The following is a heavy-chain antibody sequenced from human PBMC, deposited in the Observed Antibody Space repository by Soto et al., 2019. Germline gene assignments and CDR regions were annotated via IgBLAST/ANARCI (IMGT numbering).Heavy chain of an antibody. J-gene: IGHJ6*02. CDR3: ARGSTMTLYGLDV. CDR2: IYYSGNT. D-gene: IGHD1-1*01. V-gene: IGHV4-31*03. CDR1: DDSIRTGGCY. Sequence: SETLSLTCTVSDDSIRTGGCYWSWIRHHPGKGLEWLGYIYYSGNTYYNPSLQSRVLISIDMSRNHFSLKLNSVTAADAAVYYCARGSTMTLYGLDVWGQGTTVTVSS.